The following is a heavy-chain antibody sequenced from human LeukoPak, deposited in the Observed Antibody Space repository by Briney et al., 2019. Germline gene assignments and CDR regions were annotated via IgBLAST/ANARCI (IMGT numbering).Heavy chain of an antibody. J-gene: IGHJ4*02. CDR2: ISSSSYI. D-gene: IGHD2-2*01. CDR3: ARVVGYCSSTSCYWDY. CDR1: GFTFSSYS. Sequence: GGSLRLSCAASGFTFSSYSMNWVRQAPGKGLEWVSSISSSSYIYYADSVKGRFTISRDNAKNSLYLQMNSLRAEDTAVYYCARVVGYCSSTSCYWDYWGQGTLVTVSS. V-gene: IGHV3-21*01.